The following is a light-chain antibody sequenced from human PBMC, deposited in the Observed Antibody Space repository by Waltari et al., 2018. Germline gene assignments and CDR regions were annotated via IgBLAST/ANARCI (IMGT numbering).Light chain of an antibody. J-gene: IGKJ1*01. V-gene: IGKV3D-20*01. Sequence: EIVLTQSPATLSLSPGERATLSCRASQSVYSAFLAWYQQKPGLAPRLLVYDAFNRASGIPDRFSGSGSGTDFTRTISRLEPEDFAVYYCQQYGYSPWTFGQGTKVEIK. CDR1: QSVYSAF. CDR3: QQYGYSPWT. CDR2: DAF.